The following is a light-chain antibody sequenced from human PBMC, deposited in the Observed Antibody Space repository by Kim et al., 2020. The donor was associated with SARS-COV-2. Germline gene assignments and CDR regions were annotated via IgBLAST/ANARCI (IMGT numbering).Light chain of an antibody. CDR2: DAS. CDR3: QQYNNYPRT. J-gene: IGKJ1*01. V-gene: IGKV1D-13*01. Sequence: ASVGYRVTISGRASHGIGSALAWYQQKPGKAPRLLISDASDLKSGVPSRFSGSGSGTDFTLTIGSLQPEDFATYYCQQYNNYPRTFGQGTKVDIK. CDR1: HGIGSA.